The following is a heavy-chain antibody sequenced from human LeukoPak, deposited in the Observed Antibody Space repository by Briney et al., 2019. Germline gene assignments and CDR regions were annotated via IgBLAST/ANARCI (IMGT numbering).Heavy chain of an antibody. V-gene: IGHV4-59*01. D-gene: IGHD4-23*01. CDR1: GGSISSYY. CDR3: ARQELRWSLDY. Sequence: PSETLSLTCTVSGGSISSYYWSWIRQPPGKGLEWIGYIYYSGSTNYNPSLKSRVTISVDTSKNQFSLKLSSVTAADTAVYYCARQELRWSLDYWGQGTLVTVSS. CDR2: IYYSGST. J-gene: IGHJ4*02.